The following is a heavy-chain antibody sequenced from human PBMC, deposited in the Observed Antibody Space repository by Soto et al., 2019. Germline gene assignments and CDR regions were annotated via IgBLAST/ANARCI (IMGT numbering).Heavy chain of an antibody. V-gene: IGHV4-34*01. D-gene: IGHD6-19*01. CDR2: INHSGST. CDR1: GGSFSGYY. J-gene: IGHJ4*02. Sequence: SETLSLTCAVYGGSFSGYYWSWIRQPPGKGLEWIGEINHSGSTNYNPSLKSRVTISVDTSKNQFSLKLSSVTAADTAVYYCARDGWLVNYYFDYWGQGTLVTVSS. CDR3: ARDGWLVNYYFDY.